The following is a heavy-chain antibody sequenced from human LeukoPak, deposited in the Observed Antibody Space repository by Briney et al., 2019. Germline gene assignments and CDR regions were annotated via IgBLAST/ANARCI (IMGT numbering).Heavy chain of an antibody. CDR3: ARHAAFAEYQSHLTHFDY. V-gene: IGHV4-59*08. CDR2: IYHSGST. Sequence: ESLSLTCTVSGGSISSYYWSWIRQPPGKRLEWIGYIYHSGSTNYNSSLKSRVTISVDTSKNQFSLKLSSVTAADKAVYYCARHAAFAEYQSHLTHFDYWGQGTLVTVSS. CDR1: GGSISSYY. J-gene: IGHJ4*02. D-gene: IGHD2-2*01.